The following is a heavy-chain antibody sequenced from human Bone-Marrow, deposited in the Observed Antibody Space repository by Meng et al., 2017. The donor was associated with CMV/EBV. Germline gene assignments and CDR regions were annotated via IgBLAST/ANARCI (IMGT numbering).Heavy chain of an antibody. V-gene: IGHV3-11*04. J-gene: IGHJ6*02. CDR2: ISSSAATI. D-gene: IGHD2-2*01. CDR1: GFSFSDYY. CDR3: ARDRADIVVVPPSYYYGMDV. Sequence: GESLKISCAASGFSFSDYYMSWIRQAPAKGLEWVSYISSSAATIYYADSVKGRFTISRDNAKNSLYLQMNSLRAEDTAVYYCARDRADIVVVPPSYYYGMDVWGQGPTVTVSS.